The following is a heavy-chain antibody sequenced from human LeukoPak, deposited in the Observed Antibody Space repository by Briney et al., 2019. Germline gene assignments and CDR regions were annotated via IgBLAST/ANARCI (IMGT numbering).Heavy chain of an antibody. CDR2: INPSGGST. CDR1: GYTFTSYY. CDR3: ARGVARSSKFHFSYYFDY. Sequence: ASVKVSCKASGYTFTSYYMHWVRQAPGQGLEWMGIINPSGGSTSYAQKFQGRVTMTRDTSTSTLYMELSSLRSEDTAVYYCARGVARSSKFHFSYYFDYWGQGTLVTVSS. D-gene: IGHD6-6*01. J-gene: IGHJ4*02. V-gene: IGHV1-46*01.